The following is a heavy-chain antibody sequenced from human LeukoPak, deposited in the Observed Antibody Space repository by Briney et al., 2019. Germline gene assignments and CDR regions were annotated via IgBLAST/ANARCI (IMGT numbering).Heavy chain of an antibody. CDR3: ARENVVGAIFDY. V-gene: IGHV4-59*01. CDR2: IYYSGST. CDR1: GGSISSYY. Sequence: SETLSLTCTVSGGSISSYYWSWIRQPPGKGLEWMGYIYYSGSTNYNPSLKSRVTISVDTSNNQFSLKLSSVTAADTAVYYCARENVVGAIFDYWGQGTLVTVSS. J-gene: IGHJ4*02. D-gene: IGHD1-26*01.